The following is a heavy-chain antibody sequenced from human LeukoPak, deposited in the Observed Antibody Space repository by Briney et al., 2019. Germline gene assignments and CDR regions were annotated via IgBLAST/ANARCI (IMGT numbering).Heavy chain of an antibody. CDR2: IYYSGSI. CDR3: ATLAVGAGRPEFQH. Sequence: SETLSLTYTVSGGSISSFHWSWIRQPPEKGLECLGYIYYSGSIIYTPSLQSRVSISIAASKNQFSLKLNSVTAADTAVYYCATLAVGAGRPEFQHWGHGSLVTVSS. D-gene: IGHD1-26*01. J-gene: IGHJ1*01. V-gene: IGHV4-59*08. CDR1: GGSISSFH.